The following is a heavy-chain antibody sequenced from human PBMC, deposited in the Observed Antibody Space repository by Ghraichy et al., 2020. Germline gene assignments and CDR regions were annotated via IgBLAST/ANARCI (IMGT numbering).Heavy chain of an antibody. J-gene: IGHJ6*03. CDR1: GFSFRTYS. Sequence: GGSLRLSCAASGFSFRTYSMIWVRQAPGKQLEWVSYITTGSRPIYYADSVKGRFISSRDNAKNSLYLQMNSLRADDTAVYYCARDSREWRDYFYYMDVWGKGTTVTVSS. CDR3: ARDSREWRDYFYYMDV. CDR2: ITTGSRPI. V-gene: IGHV3-48*01. D-gene: IGHD2-8*01.